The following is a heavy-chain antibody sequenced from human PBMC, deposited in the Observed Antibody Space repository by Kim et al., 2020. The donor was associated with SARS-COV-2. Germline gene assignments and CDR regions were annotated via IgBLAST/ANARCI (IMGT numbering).Heavy chain of an antibody. CDR2: ISASGGDT. CDR1: GFTFSSYY. V-gene: IGHV3-21*04. CDR3: ARVTSRSVLLDEF. Sequence: GGSLRLSCAASGFTFSSYYLSWVRQAPGKGLEWVSCISASGGDTYYADSVKGRFTISRDNAKNALNLQMNSLRAEDTAVYYCARVTSRSVLLDEFWGQGT. D-gene: IGHD1-26*01. J-gene: IGHJ4*02.